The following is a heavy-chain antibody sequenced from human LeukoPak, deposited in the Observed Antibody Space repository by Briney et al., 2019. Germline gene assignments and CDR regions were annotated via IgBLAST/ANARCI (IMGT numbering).Heavy chain of an antibody. Sequence: SETLSLTCTVSGGSISSSSYYWGWIRQPPGKGLEWIGSIYYSGSTYYNPSLKSRVTISVDTSKNQFSLKLSSVTAADTAVYYCARQPSYYDFWSGYYKPYYFDYWGQGTLVTVSS. CDR2: IYYSGST. CDR1: GGSISSSSYY. V-gene: IGHV4-39*01. J-gene: IGHJ4*02. CDR3: ARQPSYYDFWSGYYKPYYFDY. D-gene: IGHD3-3*01.